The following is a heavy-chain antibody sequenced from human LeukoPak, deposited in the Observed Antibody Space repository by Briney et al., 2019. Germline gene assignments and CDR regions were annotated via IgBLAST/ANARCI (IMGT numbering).Heavy chain of an antibody. CDR2: IYSGGST. V-gene: IGHV3-66*01. CDR3: ARDSTDDSSGYYYDY. J-gene: IGHJ4*02. CDR1: GFTVSSNY. Sequence: GGSLRLSCAASGFTVSSNYMSWVRRAPGKGLEWVSVIYSGGSTYYADSVKGRFTISRDNSKNTLYLQMNSLRAEDTAVYYCARDSTDDSSGYYYDYWGQGTLVTVSS. D-gene: IGHD3-22*01.